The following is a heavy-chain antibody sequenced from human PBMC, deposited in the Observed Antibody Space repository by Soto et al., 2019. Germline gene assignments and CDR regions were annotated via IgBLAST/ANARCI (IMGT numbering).Heavy chain of an antibody. D-gene: IGHD1-1*01. J-gene: IGHJ6*03. CDR1: GFTFSSYG. V-gene: IGHV3-30*18. Sequence: QVQLVESGGGVVQPGRSLRLSCAASGFTFSSYGMHWVRQAPGKGLAWVAVISYDGSNKYYADSVKGRFTISRDNSKNTLYLQMNSLRAEDTAVYYWAKVSAEDWNDAPSNYYYYYYLDVWGKGTTVTVSS. CDR2: ISYDGSNK. CDR3: AKVSAEDWNDAPSNYYYYYYLDV.